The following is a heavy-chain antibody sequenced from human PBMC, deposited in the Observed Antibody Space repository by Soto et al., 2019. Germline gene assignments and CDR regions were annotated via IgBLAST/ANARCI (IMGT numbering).Heavy chain of an antibody. CDR1: GGSISSGDYY. J-gene: IGHJ6*02. CDR2: IYYSGNT. D-gene: IGHD3-3*01. Sequence: PSETLSLTCTVSGGSISSGDYYWSWIRQPPGKGLEWIGYIYYSGNTYYNPSLKSRVTISVDTSKNQFSLKLSSVTAADTAVYYCARDQDFGVVITSYGMDVWGQGTTVTVSS. V-gene: IGHV4-30-4*01. CDR3: ARDQDFGVVITSYGMDV.